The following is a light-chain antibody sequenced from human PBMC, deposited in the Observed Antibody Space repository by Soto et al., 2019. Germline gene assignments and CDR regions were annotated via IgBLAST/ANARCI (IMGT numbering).Light chain of an antibody. CDR2: DVS. Sequence: QSVLTQPASVSGSPGQSITITCTGTSSDVGGYNYVSWYQQHPGKAPKLMIYDVSNRPSGVSNRFSGSKSGNTASLTISGLQAEDEADYYCSSYTSTSTYVFAIGTKVTVL. CDR1: SSDVGGYNY. V-gene: IGLV2-14*01. CDR3: SSYTSTSTYV. J-gene: IGLJ1*01.